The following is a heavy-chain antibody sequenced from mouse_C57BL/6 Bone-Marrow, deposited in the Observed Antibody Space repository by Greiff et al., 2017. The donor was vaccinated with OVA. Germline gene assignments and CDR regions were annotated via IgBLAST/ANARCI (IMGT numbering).Heavy chain of an antibody. V-gene: IGHV5-6*01. D-gene: IGHD1-1*01. CDR3: ARQVLRGFAY. J-gene: IGHJ3*01. Sequence: EVQVVESGGDLVKPGGSLKLSCAASGFTFSSYGMSWVRQTPDKRLEWVATISSGGSYTYYPDSVKGRFTISRDNAKNTLYLQMSSLKSEDTAMYYCARQVLRGFAYWGQGTLVTVSA. CDR1: GFTFSSYG. CDR2: ISSGGSYT.